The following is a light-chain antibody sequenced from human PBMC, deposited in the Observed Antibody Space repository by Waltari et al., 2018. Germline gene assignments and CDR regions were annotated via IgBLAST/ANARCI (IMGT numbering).Light chain of an antibody. J-gene: IGLJ2*01. CDR1: SGFDVATFN. CDR2: CRSDSTE. CDR3: MILYNDAVV. V-gene: IGLV5-45*01. Sequence: QAVLTQPASLSASPGASVSLTCTFRSGFDVATFNIYCYQQRPGSPPRFLLKCRSDSTEQRGSGVPSRFSVSKDSSANAALLLISGLQSEDEADYYCMILYNDAVVFGGGTKLTVL.